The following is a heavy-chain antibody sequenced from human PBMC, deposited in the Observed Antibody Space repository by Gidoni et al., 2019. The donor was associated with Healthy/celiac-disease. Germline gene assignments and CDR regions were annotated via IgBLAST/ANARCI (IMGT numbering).Heavy chain of an antibody. V-gene: IGHV3-21*01. Sequence: EVQLVESGGGLVKPGGSLRLSCAASGFTFSSYSMNWVRQAPGKGLEWVSSISSSSSYIYYADSVKGRFTISRDNAKNSLYLQMNSLRAEDTAVYYCARGEYLGRAKLGDFDYWGQGTLVTVSS. CDR1: GFTFSSYS. J-gene: IGHJ4*02. D-gene: IGHD7-27*01. CDR3: ARGEYLGRAKLGDFDY. CDR2: ISSSSSYI.